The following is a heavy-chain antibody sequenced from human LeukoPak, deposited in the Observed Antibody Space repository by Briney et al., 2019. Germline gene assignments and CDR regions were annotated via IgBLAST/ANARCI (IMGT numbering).Heavy chain of an antibody. CDR2: IYDRGST. CDR3: ASLGGTYDF. V-gene: IGHV4-59*08. Sequence: SETLSLTCTVSGGSISDYYWSWIRQPPGKGLEWIGYIYDRGSTNYNPSLQSRVTISVDTSSSQVSRKLSSVTAADTAVYYCASLGGTYDFWGQGTLGTVSS. CDR1: GGSISDYY. J-gene: IGHJ4*02.